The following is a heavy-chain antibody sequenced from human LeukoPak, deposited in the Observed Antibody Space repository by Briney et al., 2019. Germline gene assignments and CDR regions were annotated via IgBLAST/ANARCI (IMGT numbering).Heavy chain of an antibody. Sequence: GGSLRLSCAASGFTFSSYAMSWVRQAPGKGLEWVSAISGSGGSTYYADSVKGRFTISRDSSKNTLYLQMNSLRAEDTAVYYCARALTDIVVAPAIWGQGTAVTVSS. J-gene: IGHJ3*02. D-gene: IGHD2-2*01. CDR2: ISGSGGST. CDR1: GFTFSSYA. V-gene: IGHV3-23*01. CDR3: ARALTDIVVAPAI.